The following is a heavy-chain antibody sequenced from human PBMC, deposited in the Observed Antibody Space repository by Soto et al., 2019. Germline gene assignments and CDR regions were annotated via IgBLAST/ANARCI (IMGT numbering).Heavy chain of an antibody. V-gene: IGHV3-23*01. CDR3: AKAWAGDYLSGNWFDP. Sequence: PGGSLRLSCAASGFTFSSYAMNWVRQAPGMGLEWVSAISGSGGSTYYADSVKGRFTISRDNSKNTLYLQMNSLRAEDTAVYYCAKAWAGDYLSGNWFDPWGQGTLVTVSS. D-gene: IGHD4-17*01. J-gene: IGHJ5*02. CDR1: GFTFSSYA. CDR2: ISGSGGST.